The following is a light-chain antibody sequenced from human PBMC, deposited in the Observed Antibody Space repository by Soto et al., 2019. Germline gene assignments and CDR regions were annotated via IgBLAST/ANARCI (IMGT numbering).Light chain of an antibody. CDR1: GSEIGSNNL. CDR2: DVT. CDR3: CSYASGNSYV. J-gene: IGLJ1*01. Sequence: QSAMTRSAYLSGTPVQSITLYCTETGSEIGSNNLVSWYQQHPGKAPKLMIYDVTKRPSGVSNRFSGSKSGDTASLTISWLQAEDEADYYCCSYASGNSYVFGTGTKVTGL. V-gene: IGLV2-23*02.